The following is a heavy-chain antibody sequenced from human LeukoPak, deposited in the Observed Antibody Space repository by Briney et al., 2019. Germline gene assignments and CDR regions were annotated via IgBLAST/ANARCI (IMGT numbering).Heavy chain of an antibody. CDR1: GFTFSSYG. J-gene: IGHJ4*02. CDR3: ARAEDNTGYSSSWYGY. V-gene: IGHV3-23*01. CDR2: ISGSGGST. D-gene: IGHD6-13*01. Sequence: GGTQRLSCAASGFTFSSYGMSWVRQAPGKGLEWVSAISGSGGSTYYADSVKGRFTISRDNSKNTLYLQMNSLRAEDTAVYYCARAEDNTGYSSSWYGYWGQGTLVTVSS.